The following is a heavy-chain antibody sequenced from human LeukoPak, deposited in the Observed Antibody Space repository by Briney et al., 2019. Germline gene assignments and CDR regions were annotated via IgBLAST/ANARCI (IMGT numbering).Heavy chain of an antibody. CDR1: GGTFSNHV. CDR3: ARNAGITVTPFRTSLNWFDP. D-gene: IGHD4-11*01. J-gene: IGHJ5*02. V-gene: IGHV1-69*13. Sequence: GASVKVSCKASGGTFSNHVMTWVRQAPGQGLEWMGGIISAFGPANYAQKFQGRVTITADESINTVYMELSSLRSEDTAVYYCARNAGITVTPFRTSLNWFDPWGQGTLVTVSS. CDR2: IISAFGPA.